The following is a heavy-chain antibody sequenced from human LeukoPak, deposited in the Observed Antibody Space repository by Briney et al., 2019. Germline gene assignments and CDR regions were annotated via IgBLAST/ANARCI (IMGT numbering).Heavy chain of an antibody. D-gene: IGHD3-9*01. CDR3: ARDQGDTYYDILTGYYSYYGMDA. J-gene: IGHJ6*02. V-gene: IGHV1-18*01. CDR1: GYTFTSYG. Sequence: ASVKVSCKASGYTFTSYGISWVRQAPGQGLEWMGWISAYNGNTNYAQKLQGRVTMTTDTSTSTAYMELRSLRSDDTAVYYCARDQGDTYYDILTGYYSYYGMDAWGQGTTVTVSS. CDR2: ISAYNGNT.